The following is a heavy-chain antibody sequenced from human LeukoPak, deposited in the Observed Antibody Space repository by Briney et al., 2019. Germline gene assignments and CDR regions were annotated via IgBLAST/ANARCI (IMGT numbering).Heavy chain of an antibody. Sequence: GGSLRLSCAASGFTFSSYSMKWVRQAPGKGLEWVSFISSSSSTIYYADSVKGRFTISRDNAKNSLFLQMNSLRDEDTAVYYCARGYCSGGICYSGVYWGQGTLVTVSS. CDR1: GFTFSSYS. D-gene: IGHD2-15*01. CDR3: ARGYCSGGICYSGVY. V-gene: IGHV3-48*02. CDR2: ISSSSSTI. J-gene: IGHJ4*02.